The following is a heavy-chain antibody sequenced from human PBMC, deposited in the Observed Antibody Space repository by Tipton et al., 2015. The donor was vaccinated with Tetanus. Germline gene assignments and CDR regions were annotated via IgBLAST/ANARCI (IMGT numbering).Heavy chain of an antibody. CDR1: GFTFSNFG. J-gene: IGHJ4*02. Sequence: SLRLSCAASGFTFSNFGMHWVRQSPGKGLEWLAVISYDGITRYYAESVQGRFTISRDNAKNSLYLQMNSLRAEDTAVYYCARDSTYLFDYWGQGTLVTVSS. V-gene: IGHV3-30*03. CDR2: ISYDGITR. D-gene: IGHD2-2*01. CDR3: ARDSTYLFDY.